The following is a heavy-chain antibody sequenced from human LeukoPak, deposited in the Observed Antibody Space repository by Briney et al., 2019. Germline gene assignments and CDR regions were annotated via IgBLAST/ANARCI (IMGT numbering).Heavy chain of an antibody. CDR1: GFTFSSYA. J-gene: IGHJ4*02. CDR2: ITGGGDST. V-gene: IGHV3-23*01. CDR3: AKQRSEVVVAATNY. Sequence: GGSLRLSCAASGFTFSSYAMTWVRQAPGQGLEWVSSITGGGDSTYYADSVRGRFPISRDNSKNTLSLQTSSLRAEETAVYYCAKQRSEVVVAATNYWGQGTLVTVSS. D-gene: IGHD2-15*01.